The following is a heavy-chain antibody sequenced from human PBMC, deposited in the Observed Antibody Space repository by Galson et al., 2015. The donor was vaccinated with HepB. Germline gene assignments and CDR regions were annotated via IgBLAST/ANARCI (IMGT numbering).Heavy chain of an antibody. CDR2: TYYRSKWYS. CDR1: GDSVSSNSAA. CDR3: AREMVCTGGVCSNFDY. D-gene: IGHD2-8*02. V-gene: IGHV6-1*01. Sequence: CAISGDSVSSNSAAWNWIRQSPSRGLEWLGRTYYRSKWYSDYAVSVKSRITINPDTSKNQFSLQLNSVTPEDTAVYYCAREMVCTGGVCSNFDYWGQGTLVTVSS. J-gene: IGHJ4*02.